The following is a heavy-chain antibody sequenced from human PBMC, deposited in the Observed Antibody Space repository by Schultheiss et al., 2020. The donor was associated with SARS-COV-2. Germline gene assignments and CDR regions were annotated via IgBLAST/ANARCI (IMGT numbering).Heavy chain of an antibody. V-gene: IGHV4-39*01. Sequence: SQTLSLTCTVSGGSISSSSSYWGWIRQPPGKGLEWIGEIYHRGSTNYNPSLKSRVTISVDTSRNQFSLNLSSVTGADTAVYYCARQQYDFLDYWGRGALVTVA. CDR1: GGSISSSSSY. D-gene: IGHD2/OR15-2a*01. CDR3: ARQQYDFLDY. CDR2: IYHRGST. J-gene: IGHJ4*02.